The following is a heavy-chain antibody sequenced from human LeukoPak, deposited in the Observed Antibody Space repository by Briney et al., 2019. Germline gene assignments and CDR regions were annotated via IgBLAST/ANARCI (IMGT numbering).Heavy chain of an antibody. CDR3: ARGDDYVWKY. D-gene: IGHD3-16*01. CDR1: GGSISSYY. J-gene: IGHJ4*02. V-gene: IGHV4-59*12. CDR2: IYYSGST. Sequence: PSETLSLTCTVSGGSISSYYWSWIRQPPGKGLEWIGYIYYSGSTNYNPSLKSRVTISVDESKNQFSLKLNSVTAADTAVYYCARGDDYVWKYWGQGTLVTVSS.